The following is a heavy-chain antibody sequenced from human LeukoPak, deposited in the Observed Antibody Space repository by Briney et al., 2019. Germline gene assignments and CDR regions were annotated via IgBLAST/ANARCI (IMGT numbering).Heavy chain of an antibody. CDR3: ARVEGITAEEGD. D-gene: IGHD6-13*01. V-gene: IGHV1-46*01. J-gene: IGHJ4*02. CDR1: GYSFTTYW. Sequence: ASVKISCNASGYSFTTYWMHWVRHAPGHGLEWIGLIKPGGGDTIYAQKFQGRVTMTRDTSTSTVYLDLSSLRSEDTAVYYCARVEGITAEEGDWGQGTLVTVSS. CDR2: IKPGGGDT.